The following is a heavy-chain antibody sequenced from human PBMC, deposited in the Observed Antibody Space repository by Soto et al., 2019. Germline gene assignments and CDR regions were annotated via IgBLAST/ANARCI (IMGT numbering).Heavy chain of an antibody. V-gene: IGHV3-33*01. CDR3: ARVVFLEWLFTNFYYMDV. J-gene: IGHJ6*03. D-gene: IGHD3-3*01. Sequence: QVQLVESGGGVVQRGRSLRLSCAASGFTFSSYGMHWVRQAPGKGLERVAVIWYDGSNIYYADSVKGRFTISRDNSKNRLYLQMNGLRTEDTAVYYCARVVFLEWLFTNFYYMDVWGKGTTVTVSS. CDR1: GFTFSSYG. CDR2: IWYDGSNI.